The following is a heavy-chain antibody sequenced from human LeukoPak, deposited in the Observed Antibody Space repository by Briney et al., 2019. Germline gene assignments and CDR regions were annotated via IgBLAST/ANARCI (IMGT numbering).Heavy chain of an antibody. Sequence: GGSLRLSCAASVFTFSNSWMSWVRQAPGKGLEWVGRIKSKTDGGTTDYAAPVKGRFTISRDDSKNTLYLQMNSLKTEDTAVSYGTTEAGEHNPLDYWGQGTLVTVSS. CDR2: IKSKTDGGTT. J-gene: IGHJ4*02. CDR3: TTEAGEHNPLDY. V-gene: IGHV3-15*01. D-gene: IGHD7-27*01. CDR1: VFTFSNSW.